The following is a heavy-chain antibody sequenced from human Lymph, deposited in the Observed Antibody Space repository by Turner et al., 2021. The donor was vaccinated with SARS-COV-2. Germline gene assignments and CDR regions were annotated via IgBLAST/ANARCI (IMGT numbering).Heavy chain of an antibody. Sequence: DVQLLETGGGSIQPGGSLRRSCAASGIIVSRYYMNWVRQATGKGLVWVSVIYSGSTTYSADSVTGRFTISRDKSKNTLYLRMISLAVEDTDVYYCAGVLGTYGMDVWGQGTTVTVSS. D-gene: IGHD6-13*01. CDR1: GIIVSRYY. CDR3: AGVLGTYGMDV. V-gene: IGHV3-53*02. CDR2: IYSGSTT. J-gene: IGHJ6*02.